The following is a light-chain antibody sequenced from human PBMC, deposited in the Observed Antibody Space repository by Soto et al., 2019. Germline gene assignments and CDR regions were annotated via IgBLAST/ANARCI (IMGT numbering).Light chain of an antibody. CDR3: QQYTNVPA. Sequence: DIQMTQSPSSLSASVGDRVTITCRASQGISNYLAWYQQIPGKVPKLLISAASTLQSGVPSRFSGSVSGTDFTLTISSLQPDDVATYYCQQYTNVPAFGGGTKVEIK. V-gene: IGKV1-27*01. CDR2: AAS. J-gene: IGKJ4*01. CDR1: QGISNY.